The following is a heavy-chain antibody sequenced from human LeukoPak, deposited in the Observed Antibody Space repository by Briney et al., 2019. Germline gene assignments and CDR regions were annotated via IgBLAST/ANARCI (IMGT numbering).Heavy chain of an antibody. CDR3: ARDTGTNWFGP. D-gene: IGHD4-17*01. V-gene: IGHV4-34*01. Sequence: NPSETLSLTCAVYGGSFSGYYWSWIRQPPGKGLEWIVNIYHSGTTYYNPSLKSRVTISVDTSKNQFSLNLSSMTAADSAVYYCARDTGTNWFGPWGQGTLVTVSS. J-gene: IGHJ5*02. CDR2: IYHSGTT. CDR1: GGSFSGYY.